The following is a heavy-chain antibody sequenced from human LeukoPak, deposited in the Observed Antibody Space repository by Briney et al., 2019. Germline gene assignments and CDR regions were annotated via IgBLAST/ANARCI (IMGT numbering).Heavy chain of an antibody. CDR3: ARGGYGGNAFDI. CDR1: RGFFSISAFY. V-gene: IGHV4-39*07. CDR2: IYYSGST. Sequence: SETLSLTCTVSRGFFSISAFYWGWIRQPPGKGLEWIGSIYYSGSTNYNPSLKSRVTISVDTSKNQFSLKLSSVTAADTAVYYCARGGYGGNAFDIWGQGTMVTVSS. D-gene: IGHD4-23*01. J-gene: IGHJ3*02.